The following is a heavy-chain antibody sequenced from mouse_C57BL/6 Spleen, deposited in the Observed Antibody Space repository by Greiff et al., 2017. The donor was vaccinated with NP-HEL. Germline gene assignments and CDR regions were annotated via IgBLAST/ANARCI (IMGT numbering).Heavy chain of an antibody. D-gene: IGHD3-2*02. CDR2: INPNNGGT. Sequence: EVQLQQSGPELVKPGASVKMSCKASGYTFTDYNMHWVKQSHGKSLEWIGYINPNNGGTSYNQKFKGKATLTVNKSSSTAYMELRSLTSEDSAVYYCASSRTAQASYYAMDYWGQGTSVTVSS. CDR3: ASSRTAQASYYAMDY. J-gene: IGHJ4*01. CDR1: GYTFTDYN. V-gene: IGHV1-22*01.